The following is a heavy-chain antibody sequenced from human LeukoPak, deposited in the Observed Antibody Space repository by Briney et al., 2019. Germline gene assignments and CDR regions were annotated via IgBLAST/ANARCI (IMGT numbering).Heavy chain of an antibody. CDR2: IRYDGSNK. V-gene: IGHV3-30*02. J-gene: IGHJ1*01. D-gene: IGHD3-22*01. CDR1: GFTFSSYG. Sequence: PGGSLRLSCAASGFTFSSYGMHWVRQAPGKGLEWVAFIRYDGSNKYYADSVKGRFTISRDNSKNTLYLQMNSLRAEDTAVYYCAKGIDYYDSSGYWDPEYFQHWGQGTLVTVSS. CDR3: AKGIDYYDSSGYWDPEYFQH.